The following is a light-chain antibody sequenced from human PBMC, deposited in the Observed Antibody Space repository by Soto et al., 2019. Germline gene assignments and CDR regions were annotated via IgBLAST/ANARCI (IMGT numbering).Light chain of an antibody. Sequence: DIQMTQSPSPLSASVGYRVTITCRASQSISSWLAWYQQKPGKAPKLLIYDASSLESGVPSRFSGSGSGTEFTLTISSLQPDDFATYYCQQYNSYWTFGQGTKVDIK. J-gene: IGKJ1*01. CDR3: QQYNSYWT. CDR2: DAS. CDR1: QSISSW. V-gene: IGKV1-5*01.